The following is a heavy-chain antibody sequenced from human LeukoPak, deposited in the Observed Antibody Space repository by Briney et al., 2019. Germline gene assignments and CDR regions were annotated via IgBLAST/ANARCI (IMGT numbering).Heavy chain of an antibody. D-gene: IGHD2-15*01. V-gene: IGHV3-7*01. CDR3: ARVRTSVGLDY. Sequence: GGSLRLSCGASGFTFNNYWMSWVRQAPWKGLEWVANINQDVGEKYYVDPVKGRFTISRDNAKNSLYLQMNSLRVEDTAVYYCARVRTSVGLDYWGQGTLVTVSS. J-gene: IGHJ4*02. CDR1: GFTFNNYW. CDR2: INQDVGEK.